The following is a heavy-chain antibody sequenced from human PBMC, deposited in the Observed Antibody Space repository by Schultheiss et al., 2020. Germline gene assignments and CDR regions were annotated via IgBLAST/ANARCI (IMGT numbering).Heavy chain of an antibody. D-gene: IGHD1-7*01. Sequence: GGSLRLSCAASGFTFSSYAMHWVRQAPGKGLEWVGRIKSKTDGGTTDYAAPVKGRFTISRDDSKNTLYLQMNSLKTEDTAVYYCLGYNWNYEHYYYGMDVWGQGTTVTVS. J-gene: IGHJ6*02. V-gene: IGHV3-15*07. CDR1: GFTFSSYA. CDR2: IKSKTDGGTT. CDR3: LGYNWNYEHYYYGMDV.